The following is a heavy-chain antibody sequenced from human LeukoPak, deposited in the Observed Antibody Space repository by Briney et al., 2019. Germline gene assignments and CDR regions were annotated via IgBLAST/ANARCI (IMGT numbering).Heavy chain of an antibody. CDR2: IIPIFGTA. D-gene: IGHD2-15*01. Sequence: SVKVSCKASGGTFSSYAISWVRQAPGQGLEWMGGIIPIFGTANYAQKFQGRVTITTDESTSTAYMELSSLRSEDTAVYYCARGEEYCSGGSCYVLFDYWGQGTLVTVSS. CDR1: GGTFSSYA. CDR3: ARGEEYCSGGSCYVLFDY. J-gene: IGHJ4*02. V-gene: IGHV1-69*05.